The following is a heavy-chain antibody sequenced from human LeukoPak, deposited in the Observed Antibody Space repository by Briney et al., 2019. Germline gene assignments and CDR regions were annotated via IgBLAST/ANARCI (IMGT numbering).Heavy chain of an antibody. CDR2: ISYDGSNK. J-gene: IGHJ4*02. CDR3: ARDRTGENAHTDTKPAASGLFDY. V-gene: IGHV3-30-3*01. Sequence: PGGSLRLSCAASGFTFSSYAMHWVRQAPGKGLEWVAVISYDGSNKYYADSVKGRFTISRDNSKNTLYLQMNSLRAEDTAVYYCARDRTGENAHTDTKPAASGLFDYWGQGTLVTVSS. CDR1: GFTFSSYA. D-gene: IGHD2-2*01.